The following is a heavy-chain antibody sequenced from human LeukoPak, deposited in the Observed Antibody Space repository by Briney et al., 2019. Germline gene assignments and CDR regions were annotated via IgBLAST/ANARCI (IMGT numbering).Heavy chain of an antibody. CDR2: IYHSGST. CDR3: ARNRGRAAAGPGGYYYYMDV. V-gene: IGHV4-38-2*01. Sequence: PSETLSLTCAVSGYSISSGYYWGWIRQPPGKGLEWIGSIYHSGSTYYNPSLKSRVTISVDTSKNQFSLKLSSVTAADTAVYYCARNRGRAAAGPGGYYYYMDVWGKGTTVTVSS. J-gene: IGHJ6*03. D-gene: IGHD6-13*01. CDR1: GYSISSGYY.